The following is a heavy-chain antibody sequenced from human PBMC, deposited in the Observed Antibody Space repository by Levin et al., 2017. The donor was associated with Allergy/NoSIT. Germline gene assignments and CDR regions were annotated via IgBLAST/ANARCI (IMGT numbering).Heavy chain of an antibody. J-gene: IGHJ5*02. Sequence: SVKVSCKASGGTFSSYAISWVRQAPGQGLEWMGGIIPIFGTANYAQKFQGRVTITADESTSTAYMELSSLRSEDTAVYYSARGDEWRCSGGSCYSVSRDWFDPWGQGTLVTVSS. CDR1: GGTFSSYA. CDR3: ARGDEWRCSGGSCYSVSRDWFDP. CDR2: IIPIFGTA. D-gene: IGHD2-15*01. V-gene: IGHV1-69*13.